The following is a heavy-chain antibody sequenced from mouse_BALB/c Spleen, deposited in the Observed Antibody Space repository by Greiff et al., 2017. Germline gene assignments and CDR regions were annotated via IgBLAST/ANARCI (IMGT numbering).Heavy chain of an antibody. CDR2: ISSGGGST. CDR1: GFAFSSYD. CDR3: ARQAYYFDY. Sequence: EVKLMESGGGLVKPGGSLKLSCAASGFAFSSYDMSWVRQTPEKRLEWVAYISSGGGSTYYPDTVKGRFTISRDNAKNTLYLQMSSLKSEDTAMYYCARQAYYFDYWGQGTTLTVSS. V-gene: IGHV5-12-1*01. J-gene: IGHJ2*01.